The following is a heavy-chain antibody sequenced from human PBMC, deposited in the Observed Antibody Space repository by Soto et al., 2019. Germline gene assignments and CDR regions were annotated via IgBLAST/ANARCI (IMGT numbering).Heavy chain of an antibody. V-gene: IGHV4-39*01. CDR1: GGSISSSSYY. CDR3: ARHAEQQLDYYYYYYMDV. Sequence: SETLSLTCTVSGGSISSSSYYWGWIRQPPGKGLEWIGSIYYSGSTYYNPSLKSRVTISVDTSKNQFSLKLSSVTAADTAVYYCARHAEQQLDYYYYYYMDVWGKGTTVTVS. J-gene: IGHJ6*03. CDR2: IYYSGST. D-gene: IGHD6-13*01.